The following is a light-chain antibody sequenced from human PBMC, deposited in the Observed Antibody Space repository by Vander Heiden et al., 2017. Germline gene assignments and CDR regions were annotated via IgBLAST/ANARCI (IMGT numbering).Light chain of an antibody. CDR3: QAWDRSTAVV. J-gene: IGLJ2*01. V-gene: IGLV3-1*01. CDR1: KLGDKY. Sequence: SSELTQPPSVSVSPGQTASITCSGDKLGDKYACWYQQKPGQSPVLVSYQDSKRPSGIPERFSGSNSGNTATLTISGTQAMDEADYYCQAWDRSTAVVFGGGTKLTVL. CDR2: QDS.